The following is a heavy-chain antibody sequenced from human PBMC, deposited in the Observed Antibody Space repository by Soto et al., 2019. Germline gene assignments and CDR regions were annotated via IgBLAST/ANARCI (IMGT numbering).Heavy chain of an antibody. D-gene: IGHD3-16*01. J-gene: IGHJ6*02. Sequence: EVQLVETGGGLIQPGGSLRLSCAASGFTVSSNYMSWVRQAPGKGLEWVSVIYSGGSTYYADSVKGRFTISRDNSKNTLYLQMNSLRAEDTAVYYCASILYDYYYYGMDVWGQGTTVTVSS. CDR2: IYSGGST. V-gene: IGHV3-53*02. CDR1: GFTVSSNY. CDR3: ASILYDYYYYGMDV.